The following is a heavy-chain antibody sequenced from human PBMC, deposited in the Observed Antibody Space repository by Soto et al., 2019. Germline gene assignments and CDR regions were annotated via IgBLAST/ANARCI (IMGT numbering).Heavy chain of an antibody. D-gene: IGHD3-22*01. CDR1: GFTFSDYY. V-gene: IGHV3-11*04. Sequence: GGSLRLSCAASGFTFSDYYMSWIRQAPGKGLEWVSYISTRGNIIHYADSVKGRFTISGDNAKNSLYLQMNSLRAEDTAVYYCARDIDYYDSSGYQDSWGQGTLVTVSS. CDR2: ISTRGNII. J-gene: IGHJ4*02. CDR3: ARDIDYYDSSGYQDS.